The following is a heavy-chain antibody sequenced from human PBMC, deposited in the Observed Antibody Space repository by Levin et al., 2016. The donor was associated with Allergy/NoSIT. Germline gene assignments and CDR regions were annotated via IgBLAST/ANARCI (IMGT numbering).Heavy chain of an antibody. Sequence: SVKVSCKASGGVFSDTVFSWVRHAPGQGLEWMGAVIPAVGSGNYTHKFRARLTITVDASTETIYMQLSSLTSQDTAIYFCARGHNYGGNPAHFDFWGQGTLVTVSS. D-gene: IGHD4-23*01. J-gene: IGHJ4*02. CDR1: GGVFSDTV. CDR2: VIPAVGSG. V-gene: IGHV1-69*13. CDR3: ARGHNYGGNPAHFDF.